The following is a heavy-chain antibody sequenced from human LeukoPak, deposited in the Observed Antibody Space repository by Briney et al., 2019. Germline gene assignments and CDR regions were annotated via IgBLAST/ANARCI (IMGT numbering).Heavy chain of an antibody. CDR2: IYYSGST. CDR3: ARGEATKFDY. Sequence: PSETLSLTCTVSGGSISSYYWGWIRQPPGKGLEWIGSIYYSGSTNYNPSLKSRVTISVDTSKNQFSLKLSSVTAADTAVYYCARGEATKFDYWGQGTLVTVSS. D-gene: IGHD1-1*01. V-gene: IGHV4-59*01. J-gene: IGHJ4*02. CDR1: GGSISSYY.